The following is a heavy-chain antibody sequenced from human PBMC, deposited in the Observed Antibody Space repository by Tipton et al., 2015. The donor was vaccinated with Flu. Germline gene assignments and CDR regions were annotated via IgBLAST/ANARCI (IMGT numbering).Heavy chain of an antibody. V-gene: IGHV4-59*01. CDR1: GHSITNNY. Sequence: TLSLTCTVSGHSITNNYWSWLRLSPEKRLEWIAYKYCAADTIYNYSLKSRVTVSVDTSTDQFSLKLTSLTAADTAAYYCARGGGTGNNVYFDSWSQGTLVTVTS. CDR3: ARGGGTGNNVYFDS. J-gene: IGHJ4*02. D-gene: IGHD1/OR15-1a*01. CDR2: KYCAADT.